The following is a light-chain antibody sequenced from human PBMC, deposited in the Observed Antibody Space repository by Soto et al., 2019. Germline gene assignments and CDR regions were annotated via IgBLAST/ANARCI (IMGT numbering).Light chain of an antibody. Sequence: EIVLTQSPATLSLSPGERATLSCRASQSVSSYLAWYQQKPGQAPRLLIYDASNRATGIPARFSGSGSGTEFTLTISSLQSEDFAVYYCQQRRSWPRAFGQGTK. CDR2: DAS. J-gene: IGKJ1*01. CDR3: QQRRSWPRA. V-gene: IGKV3-11*01. CDR1: QSVSSY.